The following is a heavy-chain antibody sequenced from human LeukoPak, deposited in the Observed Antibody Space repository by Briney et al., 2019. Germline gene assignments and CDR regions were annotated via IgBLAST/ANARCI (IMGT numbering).Heavy chain of an antibody. J-gene: IGHJ4*02. Sequence: SETLSVTCIVSGGSISSSSYYWGWIRQPPGKGLEWIGSIYYSGSNYYNPSLKSRITISVDTSKNQFSLKLSSVTAADTAVYYCARDSPAGYFDYWGQGTLVTVSS. V-gene: IGHV4-39*07. CDR3: ARDSPAGYFDY. CDR1: GGSISSSSYY. CDR2: IYYSGSN.